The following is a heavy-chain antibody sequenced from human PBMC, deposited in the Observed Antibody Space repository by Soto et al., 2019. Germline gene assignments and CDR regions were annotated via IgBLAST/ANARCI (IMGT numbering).Heavy chain of an antibody. CDR1: GYTFSSYT. J-gene: IGHJ2*01. Sequence: ASVKVSCKASGYTFSSYTISWVRQAPGQGLEWMGRIIPILGIANYAQKFQGRVTITADKSTSTAYMELSSLRSEDTAVYYCARGPPVGATSWYFDLWGRGTLVTVSS. CDR2: IIPILGIA. D-gene: IGHD1-26*01. CDR3: ARGPPVGATSWYFDL. V-gene: IGHV1-69*02.